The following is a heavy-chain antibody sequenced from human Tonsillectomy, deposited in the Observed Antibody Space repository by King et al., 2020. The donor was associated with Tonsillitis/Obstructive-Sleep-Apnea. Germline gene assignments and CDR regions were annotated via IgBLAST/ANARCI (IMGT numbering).Heavy chain of an antibody. V-gene: IGHV1-46*01. J-gene: IGHJ4*02. D-gene: IGHD2-15*01. CDR3: VRDDKDGRHLVY. Sequence: QLVQSGADVKKPGASVKVSCKASGYTFTRNYIHWVRQAPGQGLEWMGIINPSDGKTTYAQEFQGRVTMTSDTSTSTVKMELSSLRSEETAVYYCVRDDKDGRHLVYWGQGSLVTVSS. CDR1: GYTFTRNY. CDR2: INPSDGKT.